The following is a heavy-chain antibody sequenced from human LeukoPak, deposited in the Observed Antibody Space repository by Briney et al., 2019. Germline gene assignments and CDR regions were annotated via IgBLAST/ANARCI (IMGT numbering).Heavy chain of an antibody. CDR2: IYYSGST. CDR1: GGSVSSGSYY. V-gene: IGHV4-61*01. D-gene: IGHD3-22*01. J-gene: IGHJ4*02. CDR3: ARIRYYYDSSGHYYFDY. Sequence: SETLSLTCTVSGGSVSSGSYYWSWIRQPPGKGLEWIGYIYYSGSTNYNPSLKSRVTISVDTSKNQFSLKLSSVTAADTAVYYCARIRYYYDSSGHYYFDYWGQGTLVTVSS.